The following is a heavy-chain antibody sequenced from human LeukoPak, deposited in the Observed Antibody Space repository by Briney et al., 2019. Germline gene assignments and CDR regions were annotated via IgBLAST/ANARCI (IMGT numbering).Heavy chain of an antibody. D-gene: IGHD3-10*01. Sequence: SETLSLTCTVSGGSISSSSYYWGWIRQPPGKGLEWIGSIYYSGSTYYNPSLKSRVTISVGTSKNQFSLKLSSVTAADTAVYYCARQPYYGSGSYYDYWGQGTLVTVSS. CDR1: GGSISSSSYY. J-gene: IGHJ4*02. CDR2: IYYSGST. CDR3: ARQPYYGSGSYYDY. V-gene: IGHV4-39*01.